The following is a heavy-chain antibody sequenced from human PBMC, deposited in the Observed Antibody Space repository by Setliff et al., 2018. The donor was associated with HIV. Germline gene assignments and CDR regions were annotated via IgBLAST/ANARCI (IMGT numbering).Heavy chain of an antibody. CDR2: IYHRGST. J-gene: IGHJ4*02. CDR1: GYSISTGYY. CDR3: ARQPVAGGNYYYFDS. D-gene: IGHD1-26*01. V-gene: IGHV4-38-2*01. Sequence: SETLSLTCAVSGYSISTGYYCGWVRQPPGKGLEWIGGIYHRGSTYYNPSLKSRVTISVDTSKNQFSLKLSSVTAADTAVYYCARQPVAGGNYYYFDSWGQGTLVTVSS.